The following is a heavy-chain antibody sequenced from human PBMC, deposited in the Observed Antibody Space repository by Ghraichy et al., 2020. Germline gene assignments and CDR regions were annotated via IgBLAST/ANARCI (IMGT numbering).Heavy chain of an antibody. J-gene: IGHJ5*02. CDR1: GYTFTSYD. V-gene: IGHV1-8*01. Sequence: SVKVSCKASGYTFTSYDINWVRQATGQGLEWMGWMDPKSGNTGYEQRFQGRVTMTRNTSISTAYMELSSLRSEDTAVYYCARAPQVASNWFDPWGQGTLVTVSS. CDR2: MDPKSGNT. D-gene: IGHD2-15*01. CDR3: ARAPQVASNWFDP.